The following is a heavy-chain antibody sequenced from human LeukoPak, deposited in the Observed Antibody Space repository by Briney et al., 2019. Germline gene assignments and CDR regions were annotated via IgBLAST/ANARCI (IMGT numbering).Heavy chain of an antibody. Sequence: GGSLRLSCVVSGFTFSSYSMNWVRQAPGKGLEWVSSISRSSSYIHYADSVKGRFTISRDNSKNTLFLQMNSLRAEDTAVYYCAKDREGLSSGYDLEYFDYWGQGTLVTVSS. D-gene: IGHD5-12*01. CDR3: AKDREGLSSGYDLEYFDY. CDR1: GFTFSSYS. V-gene: IGHV3-21*04. CDR2: ISRSSSYI. J-gene: IGHJ4*02.